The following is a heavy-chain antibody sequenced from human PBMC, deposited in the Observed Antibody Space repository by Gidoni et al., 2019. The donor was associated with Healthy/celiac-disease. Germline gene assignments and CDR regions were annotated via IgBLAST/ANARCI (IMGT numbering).Heavy chain of an antibody. J-gene: IGHJ6*02. CDR3: AKDLLGGSVVYYYYGMDV. Sequence: QVQLVESGGGVVQPGRSLRLSCAASGFTFSSYGMHWVRQAPGKGLEWVAVISHDGSNKYYADSVKGRFTISRDNSKNTLYLQMNSLRAEDTAVYYCAKDLLGGSVVYYYYGMDVWGQGTTVTVSS. CDR2: ISHDGSNK. V-gene: IGHV3-30*18. CDR1: GFTFSSYG. D-gene: IGHD3-10*01.